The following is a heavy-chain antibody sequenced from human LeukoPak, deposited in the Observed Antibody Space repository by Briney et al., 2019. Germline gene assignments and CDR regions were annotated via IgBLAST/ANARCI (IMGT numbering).Heavy chain of an antibody. V-gene: IGHV3-53*01. CDR3: ARESSGAFDI. CDR2: IYSGGST. Sequence: PGGSLRLSCAASGFTISSNYMSWVRQAPGKGLEWVSVIYSGGSTYYADSVKGRFTISRDNSKNTLYLQMNSLRAEDTAVYYCARESSGAFDIWGQGTMVTVSS. D-gene: IGHD3-10*01. J-gene: IGHJ3*02. CDR1: GFTISSNY.